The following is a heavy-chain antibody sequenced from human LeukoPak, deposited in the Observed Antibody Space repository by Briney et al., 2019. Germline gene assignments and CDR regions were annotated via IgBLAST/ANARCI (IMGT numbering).Heavy chain of an antibody. CDR1: VITLISYV. CDR3: PDDRGYDPSDY. V-gene: IGHV3-23*01. Sequence: GGSLRLSCAATVITLISYVMSWIRQAPGKGLEWVSAISGGGGSTYYADSVKGRFTISRDNSKNTLYLQMNSLRAEDTAVYYRPDDRGYDPSDYWGQGTLVTVSS. D-gene: IGHD5-12*01. CDR2: ISGGGGST. J-gene: IGHJ4*02.